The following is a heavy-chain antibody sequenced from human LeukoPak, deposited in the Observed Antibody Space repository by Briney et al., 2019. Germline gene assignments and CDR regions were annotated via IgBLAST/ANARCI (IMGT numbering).Heavy chain of an antibody. CDR1: GDSISGSYYY. Sequence: KPSETLSLTCTVSGDSISGSYYYWGWIRQPPGKGLEWIGSLYYSGTTHYNPSLKSRVTISVVTSKNQFSLRLSSVTAADTAVYYCASRWSGTYYLDYWGQGTQVTVSS. CDR3: ASRWSGTYYLDY. J-gene: IGHJ4*02. D-gene: IGHD1-26*01. CDR2: LYYSGTT. V-gene: IGHV4-39*07.